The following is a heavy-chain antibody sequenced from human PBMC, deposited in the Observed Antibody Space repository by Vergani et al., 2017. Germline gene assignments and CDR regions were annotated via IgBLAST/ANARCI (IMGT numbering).Heavy chain of an antibody. CDR2: IRSKAYGGTT. Sequence: EVQLLESGGGLVQPGGSLRLSCAASGFTFSSYAMSWVRQAPGKGLEWVGFIRSKAYGGTTEYAASVKGRFTISRDDSKSIAYLQMNSLKTEDTAVYYCTRDRGAARPYYFDYWGQGTLVTVSS. CDR3: TRDRGAARPYYFDY. J-gene: IGHJ4*02. D-gene: IGHD6-6*01. CDR1: GFTFSSYA. V-gene: IGHV3-49*04.